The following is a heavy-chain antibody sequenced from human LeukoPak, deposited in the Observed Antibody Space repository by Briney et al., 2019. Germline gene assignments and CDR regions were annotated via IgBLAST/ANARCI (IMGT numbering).Heavy chain of an antibody. V-gene: IGHV4-59*01. J-gene: IGHJ4*02. CDR2: FYYSGST. CDR3: ATSRGVLTPFDY. D-gene: IGHD3-10*01. Sequence: SEVLSLTCTVSGGSISSYYWSWIRQPPGKGLEWTGYFYYSGSTNYHPSLKRRVTISGDTSKNQFSLKLNSVTAADTAVYYCATSRGVLTPFDYWGQGTLVTLPS. CDR1: GGSISSYY.